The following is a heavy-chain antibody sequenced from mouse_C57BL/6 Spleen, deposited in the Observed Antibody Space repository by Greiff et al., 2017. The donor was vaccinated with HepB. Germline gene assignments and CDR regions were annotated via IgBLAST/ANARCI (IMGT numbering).Heavy chain of an antibody. J-gene: IGHJ1*03. D-gene: IGHD1-1*01. CDR1: GFNIKDYY. V-gene: IGHV14-2*01. Sequence: EVQRVESGAELVKPGASVKLSCTASGFNIKDYYMHWVKQRTEQGLEWIGRIDPEDGETKYAPKFQGKATITADTSSNTAYLQLSSLTSEDTAVYYCARTTVVADWYFDVWGTGTTVTVSS. CDR3: ARTTVVADWYFDV. CDR2: IDPEDGET.